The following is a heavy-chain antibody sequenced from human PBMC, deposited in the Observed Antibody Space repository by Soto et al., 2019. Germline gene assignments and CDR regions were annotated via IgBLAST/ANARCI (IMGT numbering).Heavy chain of an antibody. D-gene: IGHD3-3*01. CDR2: ISSSGSTI. CDR1: GFTFSDYY. Sequence: GGSLRLSCAASGFTFSDYYMSWIRQAPGKGLEWVSYISSSGSTIYYADSVKGRFTISRDNAKNSLYLQMNSLRAEDTAVYYCARSITIFGVPYLESPWFDPWGQGTLVTVSS. J-gene: IGHJ5*02. CDR3: ARSITIFGVPYLESPWFDP. V-gene: IGHV3-11*01.